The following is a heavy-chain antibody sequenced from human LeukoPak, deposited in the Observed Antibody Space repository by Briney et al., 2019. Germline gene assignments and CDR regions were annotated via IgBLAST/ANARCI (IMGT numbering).Heavy chain of an antibody. V-gene: IGHV3-30*02. CDR1: GFTFSRSG. CDR2: IGYDGSKI. D-gene: IGHD3-16*01. J-gene: IGHJ3*02. CDR3: AKEGRGGFDI. Sequence: GGSLRLSCAASGFTFSRSGMHWVRQAPGKGLEWVTFIGYDGSKIYYADSVKGRFTISRDNSINTLYLQMNSLRAEDTAVYYCAKEGRGGFDIWGQGTMVTVSS.